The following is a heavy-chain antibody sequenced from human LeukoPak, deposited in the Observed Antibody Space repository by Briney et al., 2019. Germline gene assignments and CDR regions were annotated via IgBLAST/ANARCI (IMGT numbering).Heavy chain of an antibody. CDR3: ARPGSGYGYGLVFQH. CDR2: INHSGST. J-gene: IGHJ1*01. V-gene: IGHV4-34*01. Sequence: SETLSLTCAVYGGSFSGYYWSWIRQPPGKGLEWIGEINHSGSTNYNPSLKSRVTISVDTSKNQFSLKLSSVTAADTAVYYCARPGSGYGYGLVFQHWGQGTLVTVSP. CDR1: GGSFSGYY. D-gene: IGHD5-18*01.